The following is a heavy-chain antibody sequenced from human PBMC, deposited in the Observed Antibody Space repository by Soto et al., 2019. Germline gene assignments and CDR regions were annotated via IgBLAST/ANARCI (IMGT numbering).Heavy chain of an antibody. CDR3: ARQPGVVGTPDLYGMDV. V-gene: IGHV1-18*01. CDR1: GYTFTNFG. D-gene: IGHD2-21*02. J-gene: IGHJ6*02. Sequence: QVHLVPSGAEVKKPGASVNVSCKASGYTFTNFGLNWVRQAPGQGLEWMAWISPYNGKTDYAQKGQGRATVTTDTATATAYIEISSLTSDDTAVYYCARQPGVVGTPDLYGMDVWGQGTTGTVSS. CDR2: ISPYNGKT.